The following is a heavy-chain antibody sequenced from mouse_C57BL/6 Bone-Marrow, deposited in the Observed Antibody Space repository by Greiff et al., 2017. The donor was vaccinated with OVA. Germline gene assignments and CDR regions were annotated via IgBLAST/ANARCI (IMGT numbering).Heavy chain of an antibody. D-gene: IGHD1-1*01. V-gene: IGHV8-8*01. CDR1: GFSLSTFGMG. CDR2: IWWDDDQ. Sequence: LKESGPGILQPSQTLSLTCSFSGFSLSTFGMGVGWIRQPSGMGLEWLAHIWWDDDQYYNPALKSRLTISKDTSKNQVFLKTANVDTADTATYDGARNYYGSSYGFAYWGQGTLVTVSA. CDR3: ARNYYGSSYGFAY. J-gene: IGHJ3*01.